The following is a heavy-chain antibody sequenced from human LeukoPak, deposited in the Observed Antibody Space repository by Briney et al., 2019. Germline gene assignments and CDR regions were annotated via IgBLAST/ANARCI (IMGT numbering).Heavy chain of an antibody. CDR1: GYTFTGYY. CDR3: ARPYCSSTSCSWFDP. D-gene: IGHD2-2*01. Sequence: GASVKVSCKASGYTFTGYYMHWVRQAPGQGLEWMGWINPNSGGTNYAQKFQGRVTITRDTSISTAYMELSRLRSDDTAVYYCARPYCSSTSCSWFDPWGQGTLVTVSS. V-gene: IGHV1-2*02. CDR2: INPNSGGT. J-gene: IGHJ5*02.